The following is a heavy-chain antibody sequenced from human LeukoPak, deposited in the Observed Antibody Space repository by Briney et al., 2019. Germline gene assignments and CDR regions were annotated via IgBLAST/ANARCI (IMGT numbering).Heavy chain of an antibody. CDR3: ARDSKALIPAASEKGDY. D-gene: IGHD2-2*01. CDR2: ISSSSSYI. J-gene: IGHJ4*02. Sequence: GGSLRLSCAASGFTFSSYSMNWVRQAPGKGLEWVSSISSSSSYIYYADSAKGRFTFSRDNAKNSLYLQMNSLRAEDTAVCYCARDSKALIPAASEKGDYWGQGTLVTVSS. CDR1: GFTFSSYS. V-gene: IGHV3-21*01.